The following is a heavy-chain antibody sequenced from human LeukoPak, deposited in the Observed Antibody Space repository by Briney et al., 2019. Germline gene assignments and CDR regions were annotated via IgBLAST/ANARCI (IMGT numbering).Heavy chain of an antibody. CDR3: ARFDYVWETHGMDAFDI. Sequence: PSETLSLTCPVSGYSITRGYSWGWIRQAPGKGLEWGGSIFESGNFYNPSLKRRVTISVDTYTIQFSLKLSSVTAADTAVYYCARFDYVWETHGMDAFDIWGQGTMVTVSS. CDR1: GYSITRGYS. D-gene: IGHD3-16*01. J-gene: IGHJ3*02. V-gene: IGHV4-38-2*01. CDR2: IFESGN.